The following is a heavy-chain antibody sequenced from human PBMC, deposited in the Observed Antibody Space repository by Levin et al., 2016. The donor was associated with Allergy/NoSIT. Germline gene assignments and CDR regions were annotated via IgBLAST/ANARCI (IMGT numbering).Heavy chain of an antibody. J-gene: IGHJ6*03. CDR1: GGSISSSNW. D-gene: IGHD3-16*01. V-gene: IGHV4-4*02. CDR2: IYHSGST. CDR3: ARGYHVKLGTVYYYYYYMDV. Sequence: SETLSLTCAVSGGSISSSNWWSWVRQPPGKGLEWIGEIYHSGSTNYNPSLKSRVTISVDKSKNQFSLKLSSVTAADTAVYYCARGYHVKLGTVYYYYYYMDVWGKGTTVTVSS.